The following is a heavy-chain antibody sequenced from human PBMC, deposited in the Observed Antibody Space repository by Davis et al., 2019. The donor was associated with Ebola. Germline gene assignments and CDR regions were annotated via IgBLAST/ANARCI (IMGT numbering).Heavy chain of an antibody. J-gene: IGHJ6*02. CDR2: IPYDGSNK. D-gene: IGHD3-16*01. Sequence: GESLKISCAASGFTFSRYPMHWFRHAPGKGLERVALIPYDGSNKYYADSVKGRFTISRDNSKNTQYLQMNSLRAEVTAVYYCARDGPLFALGDYYYGMDVWGQGTTVTVSS. CDR3: ARDGPLFALGDYYYGMDV. V-gene: IGHV3-30-3*01. CDR1: GFTFSRYP.